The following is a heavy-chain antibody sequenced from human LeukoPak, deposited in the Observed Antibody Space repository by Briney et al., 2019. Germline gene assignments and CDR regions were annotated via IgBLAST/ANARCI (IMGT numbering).Heavy chain of an antibody. Sequence: GASVNVSCKASGYTFTRYPMHWVRQGPGQRLEWMGWINAGNGDTKYSEKFQGRITISRDTSADTVYMELTSLRSEDTAVYYCARPYKQQLDFDHWGQGTLVTVSS. CDR3: ARPYKQQLDFDH. CDR2: INAGNGDT. J-gene: IGHJ4*02. D-gene: IGHD6-13*01. CDR1: GYTFTRYP. V-gene: IGHV1-3*01.